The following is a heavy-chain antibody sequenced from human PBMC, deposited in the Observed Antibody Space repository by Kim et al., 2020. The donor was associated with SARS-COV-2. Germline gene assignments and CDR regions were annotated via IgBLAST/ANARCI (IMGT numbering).Heavy chain of an antibody. J-gene: IGHJ4*02. V-gene: IGHV1-3*01. CDR3: AREAVAGSFDH. D-gene: IGHD6-19*01. Sequence: NKRYSQTFQARVSITRDTSATTAYLALSGLRSEDTAVYYCAREAVAGSFDHWGQGTLVTVSS. CDR2: NK.